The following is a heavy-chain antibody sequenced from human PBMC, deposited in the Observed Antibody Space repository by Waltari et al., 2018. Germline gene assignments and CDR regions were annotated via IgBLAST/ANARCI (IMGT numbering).Heavy chain of an antibody. D-gene: IGHD3-10*01. CDR2: IGRSGDIM. J-gene: IGHJ4*02. CDR3: AREQFYNSGIQGSAFDY. Sequence: EVQLVESGGGLVQPGRSLRLSCTASGFTFSSYEVNWVRQAPGKGLEWVSYIGRSGDIMFFADSVRGRFTISRDNAKNSLYLQMNSLRVEDTAVYYCAREQFYNSGIQGSAFDYWGQGTLVTVSS. V-gene: IGHV3-48*03. CDR1: GFTFSSYE.